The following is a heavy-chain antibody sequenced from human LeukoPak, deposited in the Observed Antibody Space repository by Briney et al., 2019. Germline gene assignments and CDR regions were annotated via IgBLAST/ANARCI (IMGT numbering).Heavy chain of an antibody. Sequence: GGSLRLSCAASGFTFDNYAMHWVRQAPGEGLEWVSGISWDSGSIDYEGSVQGRFTISRDNAKNFLYLQMNSLRAEDTAFYYCAKDRAYYYDSGSDFDYWGQGTLVTVSS. J-gene: IGHJ4*02. CDR3: AKDRAYYYDSGSDFDY. CDR1: GFTFDNYA. D-gene: IGHD3-22*01. V-gene: IGHV3-9*01. CDR2: ISWDSGSI.